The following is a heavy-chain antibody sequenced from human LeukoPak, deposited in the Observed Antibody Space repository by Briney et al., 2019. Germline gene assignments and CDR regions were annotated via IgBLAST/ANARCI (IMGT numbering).Heavy chain of an antibody. CDR2: IKSKIDGGTI. CDR1: GFTFSSYW. D-gene: IGHD6-25*01. V-gene: IGHV3-15*01. CDR3: TTRRQDGC. Sequence: PGGSLRLSCAASGFTFSSYWMSWVRQAPGKGLEWVGRIKSKIDGGTIDCGAPVKGRFTISRDDSRNTLYLQMNSLKTEDTAVYYCTTRRQDGCWGQGTLVTVS. J-gene: IGHJ4*02.